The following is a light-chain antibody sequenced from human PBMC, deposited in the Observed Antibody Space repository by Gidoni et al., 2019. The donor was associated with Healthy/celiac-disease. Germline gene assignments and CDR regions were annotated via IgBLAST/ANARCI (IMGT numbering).Light chain of an antibody. J-gene: IGLJ2*01. V-gene: IGLV2-14*01. CDR2: DVS. CDR3: SSYTSSSTLV. Sequence: QSALTQPASVSGSPGQSITISCTGTSIDGGGYNYVSWYQQHPGKAPKLMVYDVSNRPSGVSNRFSGSKSGNTASLTISGLQAEDEADYYCSSYTSSSTLVFGGGTKLTVL. CDR1: SIDGGGYNY.